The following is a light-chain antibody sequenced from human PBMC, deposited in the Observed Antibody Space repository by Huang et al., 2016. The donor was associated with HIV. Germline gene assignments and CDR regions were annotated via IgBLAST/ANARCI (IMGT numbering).Light chain of an antibody. V-gene: IGKV3-11*01. CDR1: QSVSRY. CDR3: QQRSNWGGA. CDR2: DGS. J-gene: IGKJ3*01. Sequence: EIVLTQAPATLSLSPGERASLSCRASQSVSRYVAWYQQKPGQAPRLLLYDGSYRASGIPARFSGSGSGTDFTLTISSLEPEDFAVYYCQQRSNWGGAFGPGTKVEI.